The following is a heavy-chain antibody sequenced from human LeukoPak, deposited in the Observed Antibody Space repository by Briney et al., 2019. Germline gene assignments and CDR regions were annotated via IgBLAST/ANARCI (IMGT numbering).Heavy chain of an antibody. CDR1: GFTFSSYS. CDR2: ISSSSSYI. D-gene: IGHD3-22*01. Sequence: GGSLRLSCAAPGFTFSSYSMNWVRQAPGKGLEWVSSISSSSSYIYYADSVKGRFTISRDNAKNSLYLQMNSLRAEDTAVYYCARDSGGYYYRKKPHAFDIWGQGTMVTVSS. V-gene: IGHV3-21*04. J-gene: IGHJ3*02. CDR3: ARDSGGYYYRKKPHAFDI.